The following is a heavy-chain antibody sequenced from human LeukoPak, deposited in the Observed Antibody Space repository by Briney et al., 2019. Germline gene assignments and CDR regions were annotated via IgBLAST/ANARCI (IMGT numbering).Heavy chain of an antibody. CDR2: IYTSGST. CDR3: ARDLWVAVAGINSNYYYYYMDV. Sequence: PSETLSLTCTVSDDSIRTNTYYWGWIRQPPGKGLEWIGSIYTSGSTNYNPSLKSRVTMSVDTSKNQFSLKLSSVTAADTAVYYCARDLWVAVAGINSNYYYYYMDVWGKGTTVTVSS. D-gene: IGHD6-19*01. V-gene: IGHV4-39*07. CDR1: DDSIRTNTYY. J-gene: IGHJ6*03.